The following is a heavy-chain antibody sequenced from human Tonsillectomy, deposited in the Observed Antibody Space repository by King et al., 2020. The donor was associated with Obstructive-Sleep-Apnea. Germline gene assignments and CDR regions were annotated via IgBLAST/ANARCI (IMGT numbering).Heavy chain of an antibody. D-gene: IGHD6-13*01. V-gene: IGHV4-39*07. J-gene: IGHJ2*01. CDR2: IYHIGST. CDR3: ARDEQLIPYWYFDL. Sequence: LQLQESGPGLVKPSETLSLTCTVSGGSISSSSYYWGWIRQPPGKGLEWIGSIYHIGSTYYYPSLKSRVTISVDTSKNQFSLKLNSVTAADTAVYYCARDEQLIPYWYFDLWGRGTLVTVSS. CDR1: GGSISSSSYY.